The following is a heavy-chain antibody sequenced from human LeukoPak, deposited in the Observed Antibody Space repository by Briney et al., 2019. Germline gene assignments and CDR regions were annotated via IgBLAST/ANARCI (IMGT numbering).Heavy chain of an antibody. CDR2: ISGSGGST. D-gene: IGHD1-26*01. CDR3: AKRGRGKVGADDY. CDR1: GFTFSNYA. V-gene: IGHV3-23*01. Sequence: GGSLRLSCAASGFTFSNYAMNWVRQAPGKGLEWVSAISGSGGSTCYADSVKGRFTIFRDNSKNTLYLQVNSLRAEDTALYYCAKRGRGKVGADDYWGQGTLVTVSS. J-gene: IGHJ4*02.